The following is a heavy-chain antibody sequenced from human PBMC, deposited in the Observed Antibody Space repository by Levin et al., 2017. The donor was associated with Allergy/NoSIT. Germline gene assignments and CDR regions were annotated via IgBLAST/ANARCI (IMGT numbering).Heavy chain of an antibody. CDR2: IFPSDSDT. D-gene: IGHD4-23*01. V-gene: IGHV5-51*01. CDR1: GYSFTSFW. J-gene: IGHJ4*02. Sequence: GESLKISCQASGYSFTSFWFGWVRQRPGKGLEWMGLIFPSDSDTRVSPSFQGQIIMSVDKSINTAYLQWSSLKASASAMYYCARRDSDGSNSFDYWGQGTLVTVSP. CDR3: ARRDSDGSNSFDY.